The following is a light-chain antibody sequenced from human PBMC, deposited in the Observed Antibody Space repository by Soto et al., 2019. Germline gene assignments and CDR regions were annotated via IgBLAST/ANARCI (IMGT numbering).Light chain of an antibody. CDR1: SSDVGAYDY. V-gene: IGLV2-14*01. J-gene: IGLJ2*01. Sequence: QSALTQPASVSGSPGQSITISCTGTSSDVGAYDYVSWYQQHPGKAPKLMIFDVSNRPSGVSNRFSGSKSGNTASLTISGLQAEDDADYYCSSFGTSTTLFGGGTQVTVL. CDR2: DVS. CDR3: SSFGTSTTL.